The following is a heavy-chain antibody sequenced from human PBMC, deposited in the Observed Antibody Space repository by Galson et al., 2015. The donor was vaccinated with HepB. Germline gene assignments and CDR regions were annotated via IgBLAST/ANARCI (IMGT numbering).Heavy chain of an antibody. CDR1: GFTFNSYA. D-gene: IGHD6-13*01. CDR2: IGGGGST. V-gene: IGHV3-23*01. Sequence: SLRLSCAASGFTFNSYAMTWVRQAPGKGLEWVAAIGGGGSTSYAESVKGRFTISRDNSKNTLYLQMNSLRAEDTAVYYRARDYASSWYFNHYYGMDVWGQGTTVTVSS. J-gene: IGHJ6*02. CDR3: ARDYASSWYFNHYYGMDV.